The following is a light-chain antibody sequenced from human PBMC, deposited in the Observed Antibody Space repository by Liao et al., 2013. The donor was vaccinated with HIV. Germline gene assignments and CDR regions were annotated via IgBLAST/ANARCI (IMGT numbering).Light chain of an antibody. CDR3: QVWDHSSDQGV. CDR1: TIGSRS. CDR2: YDQ. V-gene: IGLV3-21*04. J-gene: IGLJ3*02. Sequence: SYELTQPPSVSVAPGKTARITCGGNTIGSRSVHWYQQRPGQAPVLVMYYDQNRPSGIPERISGSISGNTATLTISGVETGDEADYFCQVWDHSSDQGVFGGGTKLTVL.